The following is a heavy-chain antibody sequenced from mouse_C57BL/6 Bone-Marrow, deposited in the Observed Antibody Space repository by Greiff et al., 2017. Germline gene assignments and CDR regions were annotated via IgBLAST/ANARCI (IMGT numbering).Heavy chain of an antibody. CDR1: GFTFSSYG. Sequence: EVQLQESGGDLVKPGGSLKLSCAASGFTFSSYGMSWVRQTPDKRLEWVATISSGGSYTYYPDSVKGRFPISRDNAKNTLYLRMSSLKSEDTAMYYCARHDLITDYYAMDYWGQGTSVTVSS. CDR3: ARHDLITDYYAMDY. CDR2: ISSGGSYT. J-gene: IGHJ4*01. D-gene: IGHD2-4*01. V-gene: IGHV5-6*01.